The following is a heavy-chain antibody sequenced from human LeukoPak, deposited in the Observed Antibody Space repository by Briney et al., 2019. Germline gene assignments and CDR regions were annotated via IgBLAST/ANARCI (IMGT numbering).Heavy chain of an antibody. D-gene: IGHD4-17*01. CDR2: IRYDGSDT. J-gene: IGHJ4*02. V-gene: IGHV3-30*02. CDR1: GFTFSSYG. Sequence: GGSLRLSCAASGFTFSSYGMHWVRQAPGKGLEWVTFIRYDGSDTYYADSVKGRFTISRDNSKNTLFLQMNSLRAEDTAVYYCARVRTTVTSLTFGRSDYWGQGTLVTVSS. CDR3: ARVRTTVTSLTFGRSDY.